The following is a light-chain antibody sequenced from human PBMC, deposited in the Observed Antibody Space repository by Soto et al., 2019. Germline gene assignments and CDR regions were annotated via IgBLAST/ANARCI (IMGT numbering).Light chain of an antibody. Sequence: QSVLAQPPSTSATPGQRVTISCSGSSSNIGRNNVNWYQQLPGTAPKLLIYSNRQRPLAVPDRFSASKSGTSASLGISGLQPEDEADYYCAAWDDSLSGYVFGTGTKPTVL. J-gene: IGLJ1*01. CDR1: SSNIGRNN. CDR3: AAWDDSLSGYV. V-gene: IGLV1-44*01. CDR2: SNR.